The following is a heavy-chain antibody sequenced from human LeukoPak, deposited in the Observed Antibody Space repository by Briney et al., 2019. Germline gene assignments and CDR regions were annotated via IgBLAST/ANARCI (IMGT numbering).Heavy chain of an antibody. CDR2: INPNSGGT. J-gene: IGHJ4*02. CDR3: ARVDPLYSSSPHFDY. CDR1: GYTFTGYY. Sequence: ASVEVSCKASGYTFTGYYMHWVRQAPGQGLEWMGWINPNSGGTNYAQKFQGRVTMTRDTSISTAYMELSRLRSDDTAVYYCARVDPLYSSSPHFDYWGQGTLVTVSS. V-gene: IGHV1-2*02. D-gene: IGHD6-6*01.